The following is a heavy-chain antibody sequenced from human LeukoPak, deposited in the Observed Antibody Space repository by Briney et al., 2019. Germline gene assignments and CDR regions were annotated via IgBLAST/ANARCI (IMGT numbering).Heavy chain of an antibody. CDR2: ISYDGSRK. Sequence: GGSLRLSCAASGFTFDDYAMHWDRQAPGKGLEWVAVISYDGSRKYYGDSVKGRFTISRDNSESTLFLQMNSLRTDDTSVYFCAKYAYNWNAPDGFDMWGQGTMVIVSS. J-gene: IGHJ3*02. D-gene: IGHD1-1*01. CDR3: AKYAYNWNAPDGFDM. V-gene: IGHV3-30*18. CDR1: GFTFDDYA.